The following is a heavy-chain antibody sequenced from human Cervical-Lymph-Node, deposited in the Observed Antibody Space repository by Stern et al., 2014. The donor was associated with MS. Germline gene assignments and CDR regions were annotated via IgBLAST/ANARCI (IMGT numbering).Heavy chain of an antibody. CDR1: GYIFTDYY. Sequence: VHLVDSGAEVEKPGASVKVSCKASGYIFTDYYLHWVRQAPGQGLEWMGRINPKSGGTSYAQSFQGRVTLTRDTSITTSYMALSRLTSDDTAVSYCTRALRIADRPSPGGHWFDPWGQGTLVIVSS. CDR2: INPKSGGT. J-gene: IGHJ5*02. V-gene: IGHV1-2*02. CDR3: TRALRIADRPSPGGHWFDP. D-gene: IGHD6-6*01.